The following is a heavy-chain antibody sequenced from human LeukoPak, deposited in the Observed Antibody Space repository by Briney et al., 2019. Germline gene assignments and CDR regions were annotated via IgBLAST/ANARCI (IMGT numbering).Heavy chain of an antibody. V-gene: IGHV1-18*01. D-gene: IGHD6-19*01. CDR1: GYTFTSYG. CDR3: ASDPGIAVAGPSDAFDI. CDR2: ISAYNGNT. Sequence: ASVKVSCKASGYTFTSYGISWVRQAPGQGLEWMGWISAYNGNTNYAQKLQGRVTMTTDTSTSTAYMELRSLRSDDTAVYYCASDPGIAVAGPSDAFDIWGQWTMVTVSS. J-gene: IGHJ3*02.